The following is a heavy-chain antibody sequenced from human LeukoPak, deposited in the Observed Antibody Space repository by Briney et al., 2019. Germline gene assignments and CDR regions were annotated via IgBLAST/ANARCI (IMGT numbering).Heavy chain of an antibody. J-gene: IGHJ4*02. CDR2: IKQDGSQK. Sequence: GGSLRLSCAASGFTFSSYWISWVRQAPGKGLEWVANIKQDGSQKYYVDSVKGRFTISRDNAKNSLYLQMNSLRAEDTAVYYCAISPLVGAKGYWGQGTLVTISS. D-gene: IGHD6-25*01. V-gene: IGHV3-7*01. CDR1: GFTFSSYW. CDR3: AISPLVGAKGY.